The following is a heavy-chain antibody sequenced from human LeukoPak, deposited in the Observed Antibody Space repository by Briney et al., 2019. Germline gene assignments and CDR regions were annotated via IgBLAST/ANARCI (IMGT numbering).Heavy chain of an antibody. CDR2: IYYSGST. CDR1: GGSISSGGYY. J-gene: IGHJ5*02. Sequence: PSETPSLTCTVSGGSISSGGYYWSWIRQHPGKGLEWIGYIYYSGSTYYNPSLKSRVTTSVDTSKNQFSLKLSSVTAADTAVYYCARTEYCGGDCYSDNWFDPWGQGTLVTVSS. CDR3: ARTEYCGGDCYSDNWFDP. V-gene: IGHV4-31*03. D-gene: IGHD2-21*02.